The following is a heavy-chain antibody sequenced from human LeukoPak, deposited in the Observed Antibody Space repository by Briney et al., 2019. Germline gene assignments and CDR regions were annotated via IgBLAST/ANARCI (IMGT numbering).Heavy chain of an antibody. V-gene: IGHV4-59*01. CDR3: ARTYYGNVWGTYSWFDP. CDR2: ISYSGST. D-gene: IGHD3-16*01. Sequence: PSETLSLTCTVSGGSISSYYWSWIRQPPGKRPEWIGYISYSGSTNYNPSLKSRVTISLDMSKTQVSLKLSSVTAADTAVYYCARTYYGNVWGTYSWFDPWGQGTLVAVSS. CDR1: GGSISSYY. J-gene: IGHJ5*02.